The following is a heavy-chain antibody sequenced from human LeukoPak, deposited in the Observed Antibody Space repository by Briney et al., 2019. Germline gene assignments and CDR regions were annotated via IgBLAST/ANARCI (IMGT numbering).Heavy chain of an antibody. Sequence: GGSLRLSCAASNFSVNNNYIDWVRQAPGKGLEWVSSLDNFGAKYYGDSVTGRFTVSRDLSKNTVYLQMSSLRADDTAVYYCAGGTYYGTGTRPGYLNYWGLGTLVTVSS. CDR1: NFSVNNNY. D-gene: IGHD3-10*01. CDR2: LDNFGAK. CDR3: AGGTYYGTGTRPGYLNY. J-gene: IGHJ4*02. V-gene: IGHV3-53*01.